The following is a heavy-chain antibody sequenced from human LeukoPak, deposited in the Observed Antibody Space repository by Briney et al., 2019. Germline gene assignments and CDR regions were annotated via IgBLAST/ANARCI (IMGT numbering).Heavy chain of an antibody. CDR2: ISSSGSTI. CDR1: GFTFSSYE. V-gene: IGHV3-48*03. D-gene: IGHD1-1*01. J-gene: IGHJ5*02. CDR3: ARLWVERRGGDWFDP. Sequence: PGGSLRLPCAASGFTFSSYEMNWVRQAPGKGLEWVSYISSSGSTIYYADSVKGRFTISRDNAKNSLYLQMNSLRAEDTAVYYCARLWVERRGGDWFDPWGQGTLVTVSS.